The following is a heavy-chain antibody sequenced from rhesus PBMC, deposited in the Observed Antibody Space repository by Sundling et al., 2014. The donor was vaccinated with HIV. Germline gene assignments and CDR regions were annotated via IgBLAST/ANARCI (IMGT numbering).Heavy chain of an antibody. CDR1: GYSISSGYF. CDR2: INGNSGTT. V-gene: IGHV4-127*01. CDR3: ARVIFTSSGNY. D-gene: IGHD2-27*01. Sequence: QVQLQESGPGLVKPSETLSLTCAVSGYSISSGYFWTWIRQSPGKGLEWIGEINGNSGTTNYNPSLKSRVTISRDTSKNQFSLRLTSVTAADTAVYYCARVIFTSSGNYWGQGVLVTVSS. J-gene: IGHJ4*01.